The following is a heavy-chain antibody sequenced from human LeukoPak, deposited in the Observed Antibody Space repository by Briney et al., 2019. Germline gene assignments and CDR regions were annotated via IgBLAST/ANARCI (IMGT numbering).Heavy chain of an antibody. CDR2: ISGSGGST. V-gene: IGHV3-23*01. CDR1: GFTFSSYG. Sequence: GGSLRLSCAASGFTFSSYGMSWVRQAPGKGLEWVSAISGSGGSTYYADSVKGRFTISRDNSKNTLYLQMNSLRAEDTAVYYCAKDQSRYFDWLLYYFDYWGQGTLVTVSS. CDR3: AKDQSRYFDWLLYYFDY. J-gene: IGHJ4*02. D-gene: IGHD3-9*01.